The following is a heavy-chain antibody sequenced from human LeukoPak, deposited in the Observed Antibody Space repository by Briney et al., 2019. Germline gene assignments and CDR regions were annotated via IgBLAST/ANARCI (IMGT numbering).Heavy chain of an antibody. CDR3: AISMITFGGVIVNDAFDI. V-gene: IGHV1-2*02. CDR2: INPNSGGT. Sequence: ASVKVSCKASGYTFTGYYMHWVRQAPGRGLEWMGWINPNSGGTNYAQKFQGRVTMTRDTSISTAYMELSRLRSDDTAVYYCAISMITFGGVIVNDAFDIWGQGTMVTVSS. CDR1: GYTFTGYY. J-gene: IGHJ3*02. D-gene: IGHD3-16*02.